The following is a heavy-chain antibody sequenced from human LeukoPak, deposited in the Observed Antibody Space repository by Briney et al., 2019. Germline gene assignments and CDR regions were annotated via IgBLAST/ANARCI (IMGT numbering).Heavy chain of an antibody. CDR1: GFTFSSYG. J-gene: IGHJ4*02. V-gene: IGHV3-33*06. CDR2: IWYDGSNK. Sequence: PGGSLRLSCAASGFTFSSYGMHWVRQAPGKGLEWVAVIWYDGSNKYYADSVKGRFTISRDNSKNTLYLQMNSLRAEDTAVYYCAKDLGYCTNGVCYRANYFDYWGQGTLVTVSS. D-gene: IGHD2-8*01. CDR3: AKDLGYCTNGVCYRANYFDY.